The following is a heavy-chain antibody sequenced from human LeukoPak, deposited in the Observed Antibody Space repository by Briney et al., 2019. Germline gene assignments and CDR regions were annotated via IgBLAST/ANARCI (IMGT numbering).Heavy chain of an antibody. V-gene: IGHV3-23*01. D-gene: IGHD3-16*01. CDR3: ARSIAYNWFDP. Sequence: GGSLRLSCEASGFSFPYGMSWVRQAPGKGLEWVSGITNSGENTYYADSVKGRFTISRDNSKNTLFLQMNSLRAEDTAVYYCARSIAYNWFDPWGQGTLVTVSS. CDR2: ITNSGENT. CDR1: GFSFPYG. J-gene: IGHJ5*02.